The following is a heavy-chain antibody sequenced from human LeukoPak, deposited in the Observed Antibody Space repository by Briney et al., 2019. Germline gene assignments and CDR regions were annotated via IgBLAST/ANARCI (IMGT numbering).Heavy chain of an antibody. CDR3: AREYYDSSAYNQEAIDY. D-gene: IGHD3-22*01. CDR2: INPNSGGT. Sequence: ASVKVSCKASGYTFADYYMHWVRQAPGQGLEWLGWINPNSGGTNYAQKFQGRVTMTRDTSISTAYMELSRLRSDDTAVYYCAREYYDSSAYNQEAIDYWGQGTLVTVSS. CDR1: GYTFADYY. V-gene: IGHV1-2*02. J-gene: IGHJ4*02.